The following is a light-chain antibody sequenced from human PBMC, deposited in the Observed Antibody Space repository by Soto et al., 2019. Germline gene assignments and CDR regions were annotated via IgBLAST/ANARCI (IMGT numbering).Light chain of an antibody. CDR2: DAS. V-gene: IGKV3-20*01. CDR3: QQRGGSPPTWT. J-gene: IGKJ1*01. Sequence: EIVLTQSPGTLSLSPGERATLSCSASQRISSSSLAWYQQKPGQAPRLLIYDASNRATGIPDRFSGSGSGTDFTLTISRLEPEDFAVYYCQQRGGSPPTWTFGQGTKVDIK. CDR1: QRISSSS.